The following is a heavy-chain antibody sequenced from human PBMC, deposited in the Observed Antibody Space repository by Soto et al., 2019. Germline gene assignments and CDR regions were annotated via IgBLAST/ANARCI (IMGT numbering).Heavy chain of an antibody. CDR1: GGTFSSYA. D-gene: IGHD3-9*01. CDR2: IIPIFGTA. Sequence: ASVKVSCKASGGTFSSYAISWVRQAPGQGLEWMGGIIPIFGTANYAQKFQGRVTITADESASTAYMELSSLRSEDTAVYYCARGYDILTAAFDIWGQGTMVTVSS. V-gene: IGHV1-69*13. CDR3: ARGYDILTAAFDI. J-gene: IGHJ3*02.